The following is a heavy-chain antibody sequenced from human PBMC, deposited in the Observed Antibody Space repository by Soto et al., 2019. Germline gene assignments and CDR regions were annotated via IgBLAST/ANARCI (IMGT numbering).Heavy chain of an antibody. CDR1: GFTFGGYA. D-gene: IGHD4-4*01. J-gene: IGHJ3*02. CDR2: IRGKAYSGTT. V-gene: IGHV3-49*04. CDR3: ARDRYPNYPPDAFDI. Sequence: GGSLRLSCTTSGFTFGGYAMSWVRQAPGKGLEWVGFIRGKAYSGTTEYAASVRGRFTISRDDSKSIAYLQMNSLESEDTAVYYCARDRYPNYPPDAFDIWGQGTLVT.